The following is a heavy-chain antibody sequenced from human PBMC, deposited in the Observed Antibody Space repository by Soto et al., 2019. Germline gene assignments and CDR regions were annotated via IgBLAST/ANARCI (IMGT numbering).Heavy chain of an antibody. CDR1: GGTFSSYA. CDR3: ARDGYCTNGVCHGGDY. Sequence: SVKVSCKASGGTFSSYAISWVRQAPGQGLEWMGGIIPIFGTANYAQKFQGRVTITADESTSTAYMELSSLRSEDTAVYYCARDGYCTNGVCHGGDYWGQGTLVTVSS. CDR2: IIPIFGTA. V-gene: IGHV1-69*13. J-gene: IGHJ4*02. D-gene: IGHD2-8*01.